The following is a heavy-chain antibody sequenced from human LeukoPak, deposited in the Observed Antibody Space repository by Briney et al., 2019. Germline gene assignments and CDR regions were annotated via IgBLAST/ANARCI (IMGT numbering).Heavy chain of an antibody. CDR1: GYTFTGYY. CDR2: INPNSGGT. V-gene: IGHV1-2*02. CDR3: ATGDVVVVAAAIDY. D-gene: IGHD2-15*01. J-gene: IGHJ4*02. Sequence: ASVKVSCKASGYTFTGYYMHWVRQAPGQGLEWMGWINPNSGGTNYAQKFQGRVTMTRDTSISTAYMELSRLRSDDTAVYYCATGDVVVVAAAIDYWGQGTLLTVSS.